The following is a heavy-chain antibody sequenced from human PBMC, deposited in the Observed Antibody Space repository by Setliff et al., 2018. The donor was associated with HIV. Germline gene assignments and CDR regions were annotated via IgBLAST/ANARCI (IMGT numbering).Heavy chain of an antibody. CDR2: IYPSGST. J-gene: IGHJ4*02. CDR1: GGSISTYY. CDR3: AGGLHYGLGKFGY. D-gene: IGHD3-10*01. V-gene: IGHV4-4*07. Sequence: PSETLSLTCTVSGGSISTYYWSWIRQPAGEGLEWIGRIYPSGSTNYNPSLKSRVTISVDTSKNQFSLKLSSVTAADTAVYYCAGGLHYGLGKFGYWGQGTLVTVSS.